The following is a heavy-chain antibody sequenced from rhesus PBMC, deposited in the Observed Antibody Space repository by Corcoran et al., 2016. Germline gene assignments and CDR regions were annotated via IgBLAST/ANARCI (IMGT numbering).Heavy chain of an antibody. D-gene: IGHD1-44*02. CDR3: ARGSGASGLDY. Sequence: QVQLQESGPGLVKPSETLSLTCAVSDGSISGNYWGWIRQPPGKGLEWIGRIYGTTGTTNYNPSLASRVAISIDTSKNQISLKLGSVTAADTAVDHCARGSGASGLDYWGQGHLVTVSS. CDR2: IYGTTGTT. CDR1: DGSISGNY. V-gene: IGHV4-147*01. J-gene: IGHJ4*01.